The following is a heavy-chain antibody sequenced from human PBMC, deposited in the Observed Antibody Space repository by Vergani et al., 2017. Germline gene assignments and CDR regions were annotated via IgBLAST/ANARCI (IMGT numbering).Heavy chain of an antibody. CDR1: GFTLNEYW. CDR3: ARARNFRFGVFWENWFDP. CDR2: MNGDVDTL. V-gene: IGHV3-74*01. J-gene: IGHJ5*02. Sequence: EVELVESGGGLVQPGGSLRLSCAASGFTLNEYWMHWARQVLGKGLVWVSGMNGDVDTLSYADSVKGRFTISRDNAKNKLFLQMNSLRAEDTAFYYCARARNFRFGVFWENWFDPWGQGTLVTVSS. D-gene: IGHD3-3*01.